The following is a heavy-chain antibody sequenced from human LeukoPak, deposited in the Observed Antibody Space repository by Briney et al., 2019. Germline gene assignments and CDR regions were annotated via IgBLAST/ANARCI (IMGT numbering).Heavy chain of an antibody. CDR1: GFTFSSYE. CDR3: ARLGGSSPFDY. J-gene: IGHJ4*02. V-gene: IGHV3-48*03. CDR2: ISSSGSTI. D-gene: IGHD6-6*01. Sequence: PGGSLRLSCAASGFTFSSYEMNWVRQAPGKGLEWVSYISSSGSTIYYADSVKGRFTISRDNAKNTLYLQMNSLRADDTAVYYCARLGGSSPFDYWGQGTLVTVSS.